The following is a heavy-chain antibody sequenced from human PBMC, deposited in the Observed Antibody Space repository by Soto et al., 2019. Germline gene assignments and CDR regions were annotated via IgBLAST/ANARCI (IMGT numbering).Heavy chain of an antibody. J-gene: IGHJ4*02. D-gene: IGHD1-20*01. CDR2: MSFDGGYK. CDR3: ARGADNWNYSPTGY. Sequence: QVQLVQPGGGVVQPGGSLRLSCAASGFSFSIYPMHWVRQIPGKGLEWVAVMSFDGGYKYYSDSAEGRFTISRDNSNNTLYLQMNRLNADDTAVYFCARGADNWNYSPTGYWGQGTLVTVSS. V-gene: IGHV3-30-3*01. CDR1: GFSFSIYP.